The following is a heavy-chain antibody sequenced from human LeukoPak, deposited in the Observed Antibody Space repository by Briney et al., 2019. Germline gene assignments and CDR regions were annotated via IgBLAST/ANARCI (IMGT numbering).Heavy chain of an antibody. CDR1: GFTFDDYG. J-gene: IGHJ4*02. D-gene: IGHD3-16*01. CDR2: ISGDGDST. CDR3: AKLQMRGGRATGGFDY. Sequence: PGGSLRLSCAASGFTFDDYGMHWVRRAPRKGLEWVSLISGDGDSTYYADSVKGRFTISRDNSKNSLYLQMNSLRSEDTALYFCAKLQMRGGRATGGFDYWGQGALVTVSS. V-gene: IGHV3-43*02.